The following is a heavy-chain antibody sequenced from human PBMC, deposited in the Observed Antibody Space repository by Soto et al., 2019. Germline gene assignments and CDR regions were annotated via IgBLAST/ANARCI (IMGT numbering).Heavy chain of an antibody. D-gene: IGHD2-21*02. CDR2: ITSDGKSE. CDR3: ARESGDWPLNWFDP. Sequence: QAGGSLRLSCAASGFNFTNHWMHWGRQAPGKGLVWVSRITSDGKSEAYAESVKGRFAISRDNAKNTVYLQMNGLTVEDTAVYYCARESGDWPLNWFDPWGQGTLVTVSS. CDR1: GFNFTNHW. J-gene: IGHJ5*02. V-gene: IGHV3-74*01.